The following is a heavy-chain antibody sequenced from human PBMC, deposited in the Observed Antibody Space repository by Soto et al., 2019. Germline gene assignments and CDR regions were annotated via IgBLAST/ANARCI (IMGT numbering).Heavy chain of an antibody. CDR2: IYYSGGH. J-gene: IGHJ5*02. CDR1: GCSISSSSYY. D-gene: IGHD2-2*01. V-gene: IGHV4-39*01. CDR3: ARHGGYCSGTGCYDGWFDP. Sequence: PSETLSLTCTVSGCSISSSSYYLGWIRQPPGKGLEWIGSIYYSGGHFYNPSLESRVTISVDTSKNQLSLKLSSVTAADTAVYYCARHGGYCSGTGCYDGWFDPWGQGILVTVSS.